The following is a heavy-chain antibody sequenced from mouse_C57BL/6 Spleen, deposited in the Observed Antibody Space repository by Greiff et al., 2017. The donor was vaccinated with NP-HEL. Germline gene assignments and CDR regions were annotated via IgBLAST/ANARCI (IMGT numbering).Heavy chain of an antibody. CDR3: ARLASTTGVVRGYFDY. CDR2: IRNKANGYTT. CDR1: GFTFTDYY. V-gene: IGHV7-3*01. D-gene: IGHD1-1*01. Sequence: DVHLVESGGGLVQPGGSLSLSCAASGFTFTDYYMSWVRQPPGKALEWLGFIRNKANGYTTEYSASVKGRFTISRDNSQSILYLQMNALRAEDSATYFCARLASTTGVVRGYFDYWGQGTTLTVSS. J-gene: IGHJ2*01.